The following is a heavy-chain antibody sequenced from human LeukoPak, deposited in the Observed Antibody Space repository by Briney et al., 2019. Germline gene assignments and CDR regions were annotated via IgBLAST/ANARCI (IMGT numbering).Heavy chain of an antibody. CDR3: AADVNYYDSSGYSGYFDY. V-gene: IGHV1-58*02. CDR1: GFTFTSSA. D-gene: IGHD3-22*01. CDR2: IVVGSGNT. J-gene: IGHJ4*02. Sequence: SVKASCKASGFTFTSSAMQWVRQARGQRLEWIGWIVVGSGNTNYAQKFQERVTITRDMSTSTAYMELSSLRSEDTAVYYRAADVNYYDSSGYSGYFDYWGQGTLVTVSS.